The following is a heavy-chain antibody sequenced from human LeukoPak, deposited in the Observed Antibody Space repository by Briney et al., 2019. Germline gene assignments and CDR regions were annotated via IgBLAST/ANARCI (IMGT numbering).Heavy chain of an antibody. CDR1: GFTFSDYY. CDR2: ISSSGSTT. J-gene: IGHJ4*02. V-gene: IGHV3-11*01. D-gene: IGHD3-10*01. CDR3: VRPALGYGELNG. Sequence: GGSLRLSCAASGFTFSDYYMSWIRQAPGKGLEWVSYISSSGSTTYYADSVKGRFTISRDNAKNSLYLQMTGLRAEDTAVYYCVRPALGYGELNGWGQGTLVTVSS.